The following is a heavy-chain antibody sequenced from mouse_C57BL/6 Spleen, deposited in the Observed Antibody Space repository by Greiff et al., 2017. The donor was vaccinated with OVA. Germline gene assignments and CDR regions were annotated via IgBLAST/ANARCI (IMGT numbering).Heavy chain of an antibody. Sequence: VQLQQSGPELVKPGASVKIPCKASGYTFTDYNMDWVKQSHGKSLEWIGDINPNNGGTIYNQKFKGKATLTVDKSSSTAYMELRSLTSEDTAVYYCARREGNYGAMDYWGQGTSVTVSS. V-gene: IGHV1-18*01. CDR2: INPNNGGT. CDR3: ARREGNYGAMDY. D-gene: IGHD2-1*01. CDR1: GYTFTDYN. J-gene: IGHJ4*01.